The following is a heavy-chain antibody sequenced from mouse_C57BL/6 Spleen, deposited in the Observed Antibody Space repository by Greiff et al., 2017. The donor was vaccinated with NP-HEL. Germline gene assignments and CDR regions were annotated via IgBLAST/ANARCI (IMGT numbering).Heavy chain of an antibody. CDR2: ILPGSGST. V-gene: IGHV1-9*01. D-gene: IGHD1-1*01. CDR3: AGGSSSFAY. J-gene: IGHJ3*01. Sequence: QVQLQQSGAELMKPGASVKLSCKATGYTFTGYWIEWVKQRPGHGLEWIGEILPGSGSTNYNEKFKGKATLTADTSSNTAYMQLSSLTTEDSAIYYCAGGSSSFAYWGQGTLVTVSA. CDR1: GYTFTGYW.